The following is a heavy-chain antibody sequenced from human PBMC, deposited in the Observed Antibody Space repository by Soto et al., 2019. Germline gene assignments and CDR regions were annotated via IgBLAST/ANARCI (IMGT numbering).Heavy chain of an antibody. D-gene: IGHD5-12*01. CDR1: GGSFSGYY. J-gene: IGHJ4*02. CDR3: ARKGRHSGYDFTYFDY. V-gene: IGHV4-34*01. Sequence: PSETLSLTCAVYGGSFSGYYWSWIRQPPGKGLEWIGEINHSGSTNYNPSLKSRVTISVDTSKNQFSLKLSSVTAADTAVYYCARKGRHSGYDFTYFDYWGQGTLVTVSS. CDR2: INHSGST.